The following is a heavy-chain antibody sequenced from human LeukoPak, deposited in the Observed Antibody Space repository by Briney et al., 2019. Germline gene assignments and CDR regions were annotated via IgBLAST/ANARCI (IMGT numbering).Heavy chain of an antibody. V-gene: IGHV5-51*01. CDR1: GYSFTSYW. CDR2: IYPGDSDT. CDR3: ARLPYYYDSSGYYPPYFDY. Sequence: GESLKISCKGSGYSFTSYWIGWVRQMPGKGLEWMGIIYPGDSDTRYSQSFQGQVTISADKSISTAYLQWSSLKASDTAMYYCARLPYYYDSSGYYPPYFDYWGQGTLVTVSS. D-gene: IGHD3-22*01. J-gene: IGHJ4*02.